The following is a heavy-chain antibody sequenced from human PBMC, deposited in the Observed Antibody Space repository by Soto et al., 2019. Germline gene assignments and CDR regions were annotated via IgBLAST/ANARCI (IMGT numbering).Heavy chain of an antibody. Sequence: GGSPRLSCAASGFTFSSYGMHWVRQAPGKGLEWVAVISYDGSNKYYADSVKGRFTISRDNSKNTLYLQMNSLRAEDTAVYYCAKDHKQQLGYYYYGMDVWGQGTTVTVSS. CDR2: ISYDGSNK. CDR1: GFTFSSYG. V-gene: IGHV3-30*18. D-gene: IGHD6-13*01. J-gene: IGHJ6*02. CDR3: AKDHKQQLGYYYYGMDV.